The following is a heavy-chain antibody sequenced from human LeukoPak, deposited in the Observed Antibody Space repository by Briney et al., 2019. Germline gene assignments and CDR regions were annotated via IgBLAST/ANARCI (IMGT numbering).Heavy chain of an antibody. CDR3: ARATPAGVYYFDY. J-gene: IGHJ4*02. CDR1: GFTVSSNY. V-gene: IGHV3-53*01. CDR2: IYSGGST. D-gene: IGHD2-8*01. Sequence: GGSLRLSCAASGFTVSSNYMSWVRQAPGKGLEWVSVIYSGGSTYYADSVKGRFTTARDNSKNTLYLQMNSLRAEDTAVYYCARATPAGVYYFDYWGQGTLATVSS.